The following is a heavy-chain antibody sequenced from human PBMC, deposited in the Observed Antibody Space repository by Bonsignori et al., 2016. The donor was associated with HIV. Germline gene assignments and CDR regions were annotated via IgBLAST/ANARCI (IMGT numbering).Heavy chain of an antibody. Sequence: VRQAPGKGLEWMGVIYPGDFDTRYSPSFQGQVTISADTSITTASLQWSSLKASDTAMYYCARLQRLYYDFWSGNSYMDVWGKGTTVTVSS. CDR3: ARLQRLYYDFWSGNSYMDV. V-gene: IGHV5-51*01. D-gene: IGHD3-3*01. CDR2: IYPGDFDT. J-gene: IGHJ6*03.